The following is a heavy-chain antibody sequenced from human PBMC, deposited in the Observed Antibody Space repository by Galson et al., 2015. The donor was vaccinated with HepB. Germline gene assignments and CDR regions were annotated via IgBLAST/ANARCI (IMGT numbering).Heavy chain of an antibody. CDR2: MLGNGGT. V-gene: IGHV3-23*01. CDR1: GFTLTTYT. Sequence: SLRLSCAVSGFTLTTYTVSWVRQAPGKGLEWVSSMLGNGGTYYADSVKGRWTISRDNSKNVLYLQMNNLRAEDTAVYYCAKDKVPDGRWTVDYWGQGTLVTVSS. CDR3: AKDKVPDGRWTVDY. D-gene: IGHD4-23*01. J-gene: IGHJ4*02.